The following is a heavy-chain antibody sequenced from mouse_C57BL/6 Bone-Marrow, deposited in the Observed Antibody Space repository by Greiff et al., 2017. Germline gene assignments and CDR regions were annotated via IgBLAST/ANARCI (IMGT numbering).Heavy chain of an antibody. CDR2: IYPGNGDT. D-gene: IGHD2-3*01. V-gene: IGHV1-12*01. CDR1: GYTFTSYN. CDR3: ARRSDGYYYAMDY. J-gene: IGHJ4*01. Sequence: LQESGAELVRPGASVKMSCKASGYTFTSYNMHWVKQTPRQGLEWIGAIYPGNGDTSYNQKVKGKATLTVDKSSSTAYMQLSSLTSEDSAVYFCARRSDGYYYAMDYWGQGTSVTVSS.